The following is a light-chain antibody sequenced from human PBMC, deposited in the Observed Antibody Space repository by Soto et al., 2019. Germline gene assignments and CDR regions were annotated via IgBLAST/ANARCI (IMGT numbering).Light chain of an antibody. CDR2: SNN. J-gene: IGLJ1*01. V-gene: IGLV1-44*01. Sequence: QSVLTQPPSASGTPGQRVTISCSGSRSNIGSNTVNWYQQLPGSAPKLLIYSNNQRPSGVPDRFSGSKSGTSASLAISGLQSEDEADYYCAAWDDSLNGFYVFGTGTQLTVL. CDR3: AAWDDSLNGFYV. CDR1: RSNIGSNT.